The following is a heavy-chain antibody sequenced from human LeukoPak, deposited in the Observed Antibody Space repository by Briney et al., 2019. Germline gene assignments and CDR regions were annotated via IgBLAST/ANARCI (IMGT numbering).Heavy chain of an antibody. J-gene: IGHJ4*02. Sequence: PGGSLRLSCAASGFTFSSYAMSWVRQAPGKGLEWVSVISGSGGSTYYADSVKGRFTISRDNSKNTLYLQMNNLRAEDTAVYYCAKDRGYSSGSIDYWGQGTLVTVSS. CDR3: AKDRGYSSGSIDY. D-gene: IGHD6-19*01. CDR2: ISGSGGST. V-gene: IGHV3-23*01. CDR1: GFTFSSYA.